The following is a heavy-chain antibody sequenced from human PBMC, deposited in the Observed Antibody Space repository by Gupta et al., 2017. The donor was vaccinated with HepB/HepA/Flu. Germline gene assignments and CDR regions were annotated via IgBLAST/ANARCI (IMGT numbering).Heavy chain of an antibody. Sequence: EVQFAQSGAEVKKPGESLKISCKGSGYSFTKSWIAWVRQMHGKGLEWMGFIYAGDLDTRYSPSFQGQVTISVDKSISTAYLQFNRLKASDTATYYCARHEGKVGVTGYFQEWGQGTLVTVSS. CDR3: ARHEGKVGVTGYFQE. J-gene: IGHJ1*01. V-gene: IGHV5-51*01. CDR1: GYSFTKSW. D-gene: IGHD1-26*01. CDR2: IYAGDLDT.